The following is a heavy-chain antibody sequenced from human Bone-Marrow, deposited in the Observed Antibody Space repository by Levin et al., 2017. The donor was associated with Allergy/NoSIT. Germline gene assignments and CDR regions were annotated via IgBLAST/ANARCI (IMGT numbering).Heavy chain of an antibody. CDR2: IYFTGGT. J-gene: IGHJ4*02. V-gene: IGHV4-61*01. D-gene: IGHD6-25*01. CDR3: ARVLQRLGFFDH. Sequence: PGGSLRLSCSVSGASVRSGSNYWTWIRQPPGKALEWIGYIYFTGGTNLNPSLKSRVSISLDTSTNQFSLQLRSVTAADTAVYYCARVLQRLGFFDHWGQGNLVTVSS. CDR1: GASVRSGSNY.